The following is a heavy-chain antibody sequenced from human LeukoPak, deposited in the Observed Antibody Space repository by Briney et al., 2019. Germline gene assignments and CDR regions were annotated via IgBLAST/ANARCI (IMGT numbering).Heavy chain of an antibody. J-gene: IGHJ2*01. Sequence: GGSLRLSCAASGFTFDDYAMHWVRQAPGKGLEWVSGISWNSGSIGYADSVKGRFTISRDNAKNSLYLQMNSLRAEDTALYYCAKDTGSWYLNWYFDLWGRGTLVTVSS. D-gene: IGHD6-13*01. CDR2: ISWNSGSI. V-gene: IGHV3-9*01. CDR1: GFTFDDYA. CDR3: AKDTGSWYLNWYFDL.